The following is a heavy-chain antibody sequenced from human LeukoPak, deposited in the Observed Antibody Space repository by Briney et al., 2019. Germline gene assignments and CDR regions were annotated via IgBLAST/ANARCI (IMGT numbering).Heavy chain of an antibody. CDR3: AGAYGYNYFDY. V-gene: IGHV3-53*01. CDR2: FYSGGDT. D-gene: IGHD4-17*01. J-gene: IGHJ4*02. CDR1: GFTVSSNY. Sequence: GGSLRLSCAASGFTVSSNYMSCVRQAPGKGLEWVSVFYSGGDTYYADSVQGRFTISRDNSKNTLYLQMNSLRAEDTAVYYCAGAYGYNYFDYWGQGTLVTVSS.